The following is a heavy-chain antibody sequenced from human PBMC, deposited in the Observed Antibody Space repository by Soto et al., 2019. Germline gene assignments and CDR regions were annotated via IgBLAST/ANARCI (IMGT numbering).Heavy chain of an antibody. CDR3: SRGILV. J-gene: IGHJ4*02. CDR1: GGSMNSGGYC. D-gene: IGHD2-15*01. CDR2: ISYGGTT. V-gene: IGHV4-31*03. Sequence: QVQLQESGPGLVKPSQTLSLTCTVSGGSMNSGGYCWSWIRQHPGEGLEWIGCISYGGTTSYNPSLKGRVIISVDTSKNHFSLKLTSVTAADTAVYYCSRGILVWGQGTLITVSS.